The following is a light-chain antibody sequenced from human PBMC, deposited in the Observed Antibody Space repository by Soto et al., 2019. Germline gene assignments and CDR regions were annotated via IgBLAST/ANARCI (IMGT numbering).Light chain of an antibody. Sequence: LTQPASVSGSPGQSITISCTGTSSDVGGYNYVSWYQQHPGKAPKLMIYEVSNRPSGVSNRFSGSKSGNTASLTISGLQAEDEADYYCSSYTSSSTPVVFGGGTKLTVL. CDR3: SSYTSSSTPVV. CDR2: EVS. V-gene: IGLV2-14*01. CDR1: SSDVGGYNY. J-gene: IGLJ2*01.